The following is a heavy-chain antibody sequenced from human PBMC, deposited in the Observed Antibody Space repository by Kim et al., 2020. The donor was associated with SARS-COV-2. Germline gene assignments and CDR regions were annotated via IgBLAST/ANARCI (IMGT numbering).Heavy chain of an antibody. CDR3: ARNPRRDY. CDR2: SNYI. V-gene: IGHV3-21*01. J-gene: IGHJ4*02. Sequence: SNYIYYADSVKGQFTISRDNAKKSLYLQMNSLRANDTAVYYCARNPRRDYWGQGTLVTVSS.